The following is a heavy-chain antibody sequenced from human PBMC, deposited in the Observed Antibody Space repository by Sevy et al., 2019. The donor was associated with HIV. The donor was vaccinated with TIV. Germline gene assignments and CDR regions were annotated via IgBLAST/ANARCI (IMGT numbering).Heavy chain of an antibody. CDR1: GFTFSSSG. CDR3: ARDGGYSVKWYPLY. J-gene: IGHJ4*01. CDR2: ISYEGTET. D-gene: IGHD1-26*01. V-gene: IGHV3-30*19. Sequence: GGSLRLSCAASGFTFSSSGMHWVRQAPGKGLEWVADISYEGTETFYAASLEGRFTISRDNSKNMLSLQINSLRPEDTAVYYCARDGGYSVKWYPLYWGHGTLVTVSS.